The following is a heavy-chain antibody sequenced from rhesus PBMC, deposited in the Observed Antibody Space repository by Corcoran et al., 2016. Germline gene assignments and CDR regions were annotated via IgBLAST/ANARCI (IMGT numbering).Heavy chain of an antibody. V-gene: IGHV4-147*01. CDR1: GGSIRSHY. D-gene: IGHD2-21*01. J-gene: IGHJ4*01. Sequence: QVQLQESGPGLVKPSETLSLTCAVSGGSIRSHYWRWLRPSPGHGLAWIGYIYGGSGSNSYNPSLKSRVTISTDTSKNQFSLKLSSVTAADTAVYYCARLGPLYHCTGSGCYFDYWGQGVLVTVSS. CDR3: ARLGPLYHCTGSGCYFDY. CDR2: IYGGSGSN.